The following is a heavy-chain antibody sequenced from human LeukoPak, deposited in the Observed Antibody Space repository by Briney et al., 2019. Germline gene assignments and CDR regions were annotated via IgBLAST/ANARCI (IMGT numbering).Heavy chain of an antibody. Sequence: TGGSLRLSCAASGFTFSSYSMNWVRQAPGKGLEWVSSISSSSYIYYADSVKGRFTISRDNAKNSLYLQMNSLRAEDTAVYYCARDLERFHDAFDIWGQGTMVTVSS. V-gene: IGHV3-21*01. D-gene: IGHD1-1*01. CDR1: GFTFSSYS. CDR3: ARDLERFHDAFDI. J-gene: IGHJ3*02. CDR2: ISSSSYI.